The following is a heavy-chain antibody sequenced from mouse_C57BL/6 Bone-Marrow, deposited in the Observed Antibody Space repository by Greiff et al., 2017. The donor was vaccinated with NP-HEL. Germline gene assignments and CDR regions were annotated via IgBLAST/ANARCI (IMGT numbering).Heavy chain of an antibody. CDR3: ARHDGYAMDY. D-gene: IGHD2-3*01. Sequence: EVQRVESGGGLVQPGGSLKLSCAASGFTFSDYYMYWVRQTPEKRLEWVAYISNGGGSTYYPDTVKGRFTISRDNAKNTLYLQMSRLKSEDTAMYYCARHDGYAMDYWGQGTSVTVSS. CDR1: GFTFSDYY. J-gene: IGHJ4*01. V-gene: IGHV5-12*01. CDR2: ISNGGGST.